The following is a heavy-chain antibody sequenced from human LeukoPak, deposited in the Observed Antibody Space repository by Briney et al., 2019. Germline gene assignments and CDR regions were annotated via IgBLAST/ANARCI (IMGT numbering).Heavy chain of an antibody. CDR3: ARHSSSWYPDY. Sequence: SETLSLTCTVSGGSIRSYYWSWIRQPPGKGLEWIGYIHYTGSTNYNPSLKSRVNISVDTYKNQFSLQLSSVTATDTAVYFCARHSSSWYPDYWGQGTLVTVSS. CDR1: GGSIRSYY. D-gene: IGHD6-13*01. V-gene: IGHV4-59*08. CDR2: IHYTGST. J-gene: IGHJ4*02.